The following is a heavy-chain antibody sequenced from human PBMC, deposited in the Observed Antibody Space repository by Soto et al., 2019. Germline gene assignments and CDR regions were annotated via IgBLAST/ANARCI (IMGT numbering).Heavy chain of an antibody. D-gene: IGHD3-16*01. V-gene: IGHV1-18*04. CDR2: INAYNGNT. CDR3: AMVDVYVTPSPQDV. J-gene: IGHJ6*02. Sequence: ASVKVSCKASGYRFTDYYMHWARQAPGQGLEWMGWINAYNGNTNYAQNLQGRLTLTTDTSTTTAYIELRSLRSNYTAIYYCAMVDVYVTPSPQDVWGQGTTVTVSS. CDR1: GYRFTDYY.